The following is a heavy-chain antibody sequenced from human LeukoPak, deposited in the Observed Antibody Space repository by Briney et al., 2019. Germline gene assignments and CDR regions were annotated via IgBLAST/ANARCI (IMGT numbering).Heavy chain of an antibody. CDR3: ARVITMVRGVILPVSGFDY. Sequence: ASVKVSCKASGYSFTSYGISWVRQAPGQGLEWMGWINTYNGNTNYAQNVQGRVTMTTDTATNTAYMELRSLRSDDTAVYFCARVITMVRGVILPVSGFDYWGQGTLVTVSS. CDR1: GYSFTSYG. J-gene: IGHJ4*02. CDR2: INTYNGNT. D-gene: IGHD3-10*01. V-gene: IGHV1-18*01.